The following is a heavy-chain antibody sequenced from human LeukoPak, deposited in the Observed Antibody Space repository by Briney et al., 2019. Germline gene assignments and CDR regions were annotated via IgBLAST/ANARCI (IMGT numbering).Heavy chain of an antibody. D-gene: IGHD6-13*01. J-gene: IGHJ5*02. CDR3: ARESPVAAVGRSWFDP. V-gene: IGHV3-23*01. CDR1: GFTFSSYW. Sequence: GGSLRLSCAASGFTFSSYWMSWVRQAPGKGLEWVSTISGGGVTTYYADSVKGRLTISRDNSKNTVSLQMNSLRDDDTAVYFCARESPVAAVGRSWFDPWGQGTLVTVSS. CDR2: ISGGGVTT.